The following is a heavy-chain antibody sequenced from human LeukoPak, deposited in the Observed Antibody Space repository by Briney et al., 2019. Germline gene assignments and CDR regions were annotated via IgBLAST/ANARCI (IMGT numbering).Heavy chain of an antibody. CDR2: IYPGDSDT. D-gene: IGHD2-2*01. CDR1: GYSFTSYW. Sequence: GESLKISCKGSGYSFTSYWIGWVRQMPGKGLEWMGIIYPGDSDTRYSPSFQGQVTISADKPISTAYLQWSSLKASDTAMYYCARQSGYCSSTSCPNWFDPWGQGTLVTVSS. J-gene: IGHJ5*02. V-gene: IGHV5-51*01. CDR3: ARQSGYCSSTSCPNWFDP.